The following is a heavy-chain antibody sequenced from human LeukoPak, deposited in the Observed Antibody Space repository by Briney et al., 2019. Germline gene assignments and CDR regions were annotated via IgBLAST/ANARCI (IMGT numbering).Heavy chain of an antibody. Sequence: SETLSLTCTVSGGSISSSSYYWGWIRQPPGKGLEWIGSIYYSGSTYYNPSLKSRVTISVDTSKNQFSLKLSSVTAADTAVYYCYANYDSSGYDYWGQGTLVTVSS. CDR1: GGSISSSSYY. D-gene: IGHD3-22*01. CDR3: YANYDSSGYDY. CDR2: IYYSGST. J-gene: IGHJ4*02. V-gene: IGHV4-39*01.